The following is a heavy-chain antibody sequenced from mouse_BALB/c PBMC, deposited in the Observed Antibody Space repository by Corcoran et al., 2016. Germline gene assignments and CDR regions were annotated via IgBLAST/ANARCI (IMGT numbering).Heavy chain of an antibody. J-gene: IGHJ4*01. CDR3: AREPYAMDY. CDR2: INTYTGEP. V-gene: IGHV9-3-1*01. CDR1: GYTFTNYG. Sequence: QIQLVQSGPELKKPGETVKISCKASGYTFTNYGMHWVKQAPGKGLKWMGWINTYTGEPTYADDFKGRFAFSLETSASTAYLQINNLKNEDTATYFRAREPYAMDYWGQGTSVTVSS. D-gene: IGHD6-1*01.